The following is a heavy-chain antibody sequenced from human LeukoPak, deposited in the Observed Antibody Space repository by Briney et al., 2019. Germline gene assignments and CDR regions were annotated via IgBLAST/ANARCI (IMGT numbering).Heavy chain of an antibody. D-gene: IGHD3-10*01. Sequence: SETLSLTCTVSGDSISAYYWSWIRQPAGKGLEWIGRVYTSGSTNYNPSLKSRVTMSVDTSKNQFSLKLTSVTAADTAVYYCARASMVRGVIITRYFDYWGQGTLVTVSS. V-gene: IGHV4-4*07. CDR2: VYTSGST. J-gene: IGHJ4*02. CDR3: ARASMVRGVIITRYFDY. CDR1: GDSISAYY.